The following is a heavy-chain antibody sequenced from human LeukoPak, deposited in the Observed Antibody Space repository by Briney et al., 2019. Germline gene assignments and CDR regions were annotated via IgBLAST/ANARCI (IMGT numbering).Heavy chain of an antibody. CDR1: GGSFSSGSSY. J-gene: IGHJ3*02. CDR2: IYYSGNT. Sequence: SETLSLTCTVSGGSFSSGSSYWSWIRQPPGKGLEWIGYIYYSGNTNYSPSLKSRVTISVDTSKNQFSLKLSSVTAADTAVYYCARESSVSSAFDIWGQGTMVTVSS. CDR3: ARESSVSSAFDI. V-gene: IGHV4-61*01. D-gene: IGHD1-14*01.